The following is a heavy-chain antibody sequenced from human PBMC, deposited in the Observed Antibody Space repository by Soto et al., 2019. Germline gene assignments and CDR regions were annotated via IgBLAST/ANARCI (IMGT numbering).Heavy chain of an antibody. CDR3: AKAYDIVSSTSCYGY. CDR2: ISYDGSNK. D-gene: IGHD2-2*01. Sequence: GGSLRLSCAASGFTFSSYSMHWVRQAPGKGLQWVAVISYDGSNKYYADSVKGRFTISRDNSKNTLYLQMNSLRAEDTAVYYCAKAYDIVSSTSCYGYWGQGTLVTVSS. J-gene: IGHJ4*02. CDR1: GFTFSSYS. V-gene: IGHV3-30*18.